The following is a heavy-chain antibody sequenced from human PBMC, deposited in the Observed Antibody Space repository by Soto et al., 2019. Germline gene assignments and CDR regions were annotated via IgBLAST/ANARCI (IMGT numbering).Heavy chain of an antibody. CDR2: ISSSSSYI. V-gene: IGHV3-21*01. CDR1: GFTLSSYS. Sequence: GGSLRLSCAASGFTLSSYSMNWVRQAPGKGLEWVSSISSSSSYIYYADSVKGRFTISRDNAKNSLYLQMNSLRAEDTAVYYCARESVYYYYGMDVWGQGTTVTVSS. CDR3: ARESVYYYYGMDV. J-gene: IGHJ6*02.